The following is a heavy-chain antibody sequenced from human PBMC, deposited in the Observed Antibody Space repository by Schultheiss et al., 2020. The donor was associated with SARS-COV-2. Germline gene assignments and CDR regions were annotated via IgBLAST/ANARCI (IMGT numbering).Heavy chain of an antibody. J-gene: IGHJ4*02. CDR2: ISYNGSNK. CDR1: GFTFSSYA. V-gene: IGHV3-30*07. Sequence: GGSLRLSCAASGFTFSSYAMHWVRQAPVKGLDWVADISYNGSNKYHADSVKGRFTISRDNSKNTLYLQMNSLRAEDTAVYYCAKSPNSIYYFDYWGQGTLVTVSS. D-gene: IGHD4-23*01. CDR3: AKSPNSIYYFDY.